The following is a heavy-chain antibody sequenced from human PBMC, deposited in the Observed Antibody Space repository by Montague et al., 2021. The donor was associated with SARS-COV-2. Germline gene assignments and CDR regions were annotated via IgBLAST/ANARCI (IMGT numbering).Heavy chain of an antibody. Sequence: RLSCAASGFTFSDYYMSWIRQAPGKGLEWVSYISSSSSYTNYADSVKGRFTISRDNAKNSLYLQMNSLRAEDTAVYYCARGGTTDGYGMDVWGQGTTVTVSS. J-gene: IGHJ6*02. CDR3: ARGGTTDGYGMDV. D-gene: IGHD1-1*01. V-gene: IGHV3-11*05. CDR2: ISSSSSYT. CDR1: GFTFSDYY.